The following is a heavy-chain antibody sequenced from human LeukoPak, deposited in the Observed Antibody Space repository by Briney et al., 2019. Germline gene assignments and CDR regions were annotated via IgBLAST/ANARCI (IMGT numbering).Heavy chain of an antibody. CDR3: AKRSQIFGVVISPLFDY. CDR1: GFTFSSCA. J-gene: IGHJ4*02. V-gene: IGHV3-23*01. Sequence: GGSLRLSCAASGFTFSSCAMSWVRQAPGKGLEWVSAISGSGGSTYYADSVKGRFTISRDNSKNTLYLQMNSLRAEDTAVYYCAKRSQIFGVVISPLFDYWGQGTLVTVSS. D-gene: IGHD3-3*01. CDR2: ISGSGGST.